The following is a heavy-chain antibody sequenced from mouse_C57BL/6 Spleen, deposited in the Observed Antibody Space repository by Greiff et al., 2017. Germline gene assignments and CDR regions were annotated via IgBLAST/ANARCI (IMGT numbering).Heavy chain of an antibody. D-gene: IGHD1-1*01. V-gene: IGHV5-15*01. CDR1: GFTFSDYG. CDR3: ARQGITTVVDWYFDV. CDR2: ISNLAYSI. J-gene: IGHJ1*03. Sequence: EVQVVESGGGLVQPGGSLKLSCAASGFTFSDYGMAWVRQAPRKGPEWVAFISNLAYSIYYADTVTGRFTISRENAKNTLYLEMSSLRSEDTAMYYCARQGITTVVDWYFDVWGTGTTGTVSS.